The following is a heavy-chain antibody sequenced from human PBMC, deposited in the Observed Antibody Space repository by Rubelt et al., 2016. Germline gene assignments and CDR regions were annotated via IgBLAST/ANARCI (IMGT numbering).Heavy chain of an antibody. D-gene: IGHD3-10*01. CDR2: IYSNGTT. CDR1: GSSINSRTYY. J-gene: IGHJ4*02. Sequence: QLQLQESGPGLVKPSETLSLTCIVSGSSINSRTYYWAWIRQPPGKGLEWIGTIYSNGTTNYNSSLKSPVTMSIDTPKNQFSLKLTSVTAADTAVYYCARYASGSYYWDYWGQGILVTVSS. V-gene: IGHV4-39*07. CDR3: ARYASGSYYWDY.